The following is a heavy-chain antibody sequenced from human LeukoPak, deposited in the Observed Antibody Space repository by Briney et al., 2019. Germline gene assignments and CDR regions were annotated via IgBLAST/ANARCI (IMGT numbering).Heavy chain of an antibody. CDR2: ISSSGSTI. D-gene: IGHD3-3*01. Sequence: GGSLRLSCAASGFPFSDYYMSWIRQAPGKGLEWVSYISSSGSTIYYADSVKGRFTISRDNAKNSLYLQMNSLIAEDTAVYYCARGSPDFWSPYNWFDPWGQGTLVTVSS. V-gene: IGHV3-11*04. J-gene: IGHJ5*02. CDR1: GFPFSDYY. CDR3: ARGSPDFWSPYNWFDP.